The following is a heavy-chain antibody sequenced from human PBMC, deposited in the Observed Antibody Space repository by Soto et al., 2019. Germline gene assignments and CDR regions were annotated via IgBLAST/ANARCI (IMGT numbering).Heavy chain of an antibody. CDR2: INHSGST. J-gene: IGHJ4*02. D-gene: IGHD2-8*02. CDR3: ARDKITGLYDS. V-gene: IGHV4-34*01. CDR1: GGSFSGYY. Sequence: SETLSLTCAVYGGSFSGYYWSWIRQPPGKGLEWIGEINHSGSTNYNPSLKSRVTISVDTSKNQFSLKLTSVTAADTAVYYCARDKITGLYDSWGQGTLLTVSS.